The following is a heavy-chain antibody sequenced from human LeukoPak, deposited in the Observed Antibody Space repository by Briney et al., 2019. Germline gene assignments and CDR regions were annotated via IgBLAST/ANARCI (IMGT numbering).Heavy chain of an antibody. D-gene: IGHD2-21*02. CDR3: AKDFVVVPGNVNYFDY. J-gene: IGHJ4*02. CDR2: ISGSGDNT. V-gene: IGHV3-23*01. Sequence: GGSLRLSCAASGFTFSSFAMSWVRQAPGKGLEWVSAISGSGDNTYYADSVKGRFTVSRDNSKNTLYVQMKSLRAEDTAVYYCAKDFVVVPGNVNYFDYWGQGTLVTVSS. CDR1: GFTFSSFA.